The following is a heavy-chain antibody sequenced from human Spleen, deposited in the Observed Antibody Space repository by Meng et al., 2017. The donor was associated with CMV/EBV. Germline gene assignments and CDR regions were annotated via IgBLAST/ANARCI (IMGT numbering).Heavy chain of an antibody. D-gene: IGHD2-8*01. Sequence: KASGYTCTRYGISWVRQAPGQGLEWMGWIGAYNGNTNYAQKLQGRVTMTTDTSTSTAYMELRSLRSDDTAVYYCARDGGLRRNWFDPWGQGTLVTVSS. CDR1: GYTCTRYG. V-gene: IGHV1-18*01. CDR2: IGAYNGNT. J-gene: IGHJ5*02. CDR3: ARDGGLRRNWFDP.